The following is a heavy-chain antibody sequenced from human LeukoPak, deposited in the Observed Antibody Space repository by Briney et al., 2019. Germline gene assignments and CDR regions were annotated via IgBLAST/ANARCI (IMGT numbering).Heavy chain of an antibody. J-gene: IGHJ4*02. D-gene: IGHD4-4*01. CDR3: GRATDYRTVSGRDD. Sequence: GSSVKVSCKASGGTFSSYAISWVRQAPGQGLEWMGRIIPILGIANYAQKFQGRVAITADKSTSTAYMELSSLRSEDTAVYYCGRATDYRTVSGRDDWGQGTLVTVSS. CDR2: IIPILGIA. V-gene: IGHV1-69*04. CDR1: GGTFSSYA.